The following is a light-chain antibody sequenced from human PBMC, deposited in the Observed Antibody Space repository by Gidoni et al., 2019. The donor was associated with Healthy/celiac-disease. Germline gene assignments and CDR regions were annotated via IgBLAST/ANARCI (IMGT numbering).Light chain of an antibody. Sequence: QSALTHPASASGFPGPAITISCTGTSSDVGGYNYVSWYQQHPGKAPKLMIYEVSNRPSGVSNRFSGSKSGNTASLTISGLQAEDEADYYCSSYTSSSTLVFGGGTKLTVL. CDR1: SSDVGGYNY. CDR3: SSYTSSSTLV. CDR2: EVS. J-gene: IGLJ2*01. V-gene: IGLV2-14*01.